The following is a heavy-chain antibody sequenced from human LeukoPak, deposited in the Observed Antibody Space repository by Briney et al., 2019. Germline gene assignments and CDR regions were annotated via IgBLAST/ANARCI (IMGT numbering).Heavy chain of an antibody. V-gene: IGHV3-23*01. D-gene: IGHD3-3*02. CDR1: GFTFSSYA. J-gene: IGHJ4*02. Sequence: PGGSLRLSCAASGFTFSSYALTWVRQAPGKGLEWVSSISDSGDRTRYADSVKGRFTISRVDSKNTLFLQMSNLRTEDTAVYYRANSRLAWGQGTLVTVSP. CDR2: ISDSGDRT. CDR3: ANSRLA.